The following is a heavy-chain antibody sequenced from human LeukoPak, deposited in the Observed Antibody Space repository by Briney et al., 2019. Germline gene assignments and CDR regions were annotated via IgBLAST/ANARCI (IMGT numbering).Heavy chain of an antibody. Sequence: ASVKVSCKASGYTFTGYYMHWVRQAPGQGLEWMGWINPNSGNTNYAQKLQGRVTMTTDTSTSTAYMELRSLRSDDTAVYYCARATATNPYDFWSGSGYWGQGTLVTVSS. CDR2: INPNSGNT. J-gene: IGHJ4*02. CDR1: GYTFTGYY. D-gene: IGHD3-3*01. V-gene: IGHV1-18*04. CDR3: ARATATNPYDFWSGSGY.